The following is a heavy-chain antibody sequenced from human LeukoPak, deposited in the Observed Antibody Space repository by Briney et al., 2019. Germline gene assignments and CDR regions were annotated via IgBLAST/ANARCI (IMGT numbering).Heavy chain of an antibody. CDR3: ARHGGYCSSTSCFEYFHY. J-gene: IGHJ1*01. D-gene: IGHD2-2*01. CDR1: GGSISSSNNF. CDR2: GHHSGST. V-gene: IGHV4-39*01. Sequence: SETLSLTCTVSGGSISSSNNFWGWIRQPPGKGLEWIGSGHHSGSTYYNPSLKSRVTISGDTSKNQFSLKLNSVTAADTAVYYCARHGGYCSSTSCFEYFHYWGQGTLVTVPS.